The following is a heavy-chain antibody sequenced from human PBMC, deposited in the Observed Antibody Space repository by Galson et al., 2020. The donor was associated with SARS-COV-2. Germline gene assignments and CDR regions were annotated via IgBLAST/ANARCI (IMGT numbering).Heavy chain of an antibody. Sequence: GESLKISCAASGFTFSSYAMHWVRQAPGKGLEWVAVISYDGSNKYYADSVKGRFTISRDNSKNTLYLQMNSLRAEDTAVYYCARPPGHYFDYWGPGTLVTVSS. CDR1: GFTFSSYA. J-gene: IGHJ4*02. V-gene: IGHV3-30*01. CDR2: ISYDGSNK. CDR3: ARPPGHYFDY.